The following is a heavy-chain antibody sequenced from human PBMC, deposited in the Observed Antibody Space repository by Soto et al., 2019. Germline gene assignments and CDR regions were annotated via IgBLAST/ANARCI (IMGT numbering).Heavy chain of an antibody. CDR2: LKSDNGGT. CDR1: GYTFTGHY. D-gene: IGHD3-10*01. Sequence: QVQLVQSGAEVKPPGASVKVSCKASGYTFTGHYMHCVRQVSGKRLEHLGWLKSDNGGTYYAPKFQGRVTFTRDTSTSTAYMELNGLQSDDTAVYFCARDLCPLGSGTACPLYGLDIWGQGTTVVVS. CDR3: ARDLCPLGSGTACPLYGLDI. J-gene: IGHJ6*02. V-gene: IGHV1-2*02.